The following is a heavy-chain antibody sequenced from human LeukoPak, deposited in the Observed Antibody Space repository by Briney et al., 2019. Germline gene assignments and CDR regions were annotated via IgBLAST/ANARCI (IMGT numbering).Heavy chain of an antibody. J-gene: IGHJ4*02. CDR1: GFTFSSYA. CDR2: ISGSGGST. Sequence: GGSLRLSCAASGFTFSSYAMSWVRQAPGKGLEWVSAISGSGGSTYYADSVKGRFTISRDNSKNTLYLQMNSLRAEDTAVYYCAKDGYCSSTGCPTGYFFDYWGQGTLVTVSS. CDR3: AKDGYCSSTGCPTGYFFDY. D-gene: IGHD2-2*01. V-gene: IGHV3-23*01.